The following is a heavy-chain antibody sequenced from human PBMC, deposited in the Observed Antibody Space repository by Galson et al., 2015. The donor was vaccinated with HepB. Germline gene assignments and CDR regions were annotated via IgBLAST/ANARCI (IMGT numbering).Heavy chain of an antibody. D-gene: IGHD2-2*01. V-gene: IGHV4-34*01. Sequence: SETLSLTCAVYGGSFSGYYWTWIRQPPGKGLEWIGEINHSGSTNYNPSLKSRVTVSVDTSKNQFSLKLRSVTAADTAVYYCARIRGRYCSSTSCYHYYGMDVWGQGTTVTVSS. CDR3: ARIRGRYCSSTSCYHYYGMDV. J-gene: IGHJ6*02. CDR1: GGSFSGYY. CDR2: INHSGST.